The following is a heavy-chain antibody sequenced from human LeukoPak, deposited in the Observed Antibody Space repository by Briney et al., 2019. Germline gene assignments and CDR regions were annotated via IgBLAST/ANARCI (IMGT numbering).Heavy chain of an antibody. D-gene: IGHD2-2*01. CDR1: GFTFSNYA. CDR3: ARAISPPAGMDV. V-gene: IGHV3-23*01. J-gene: IGHJ6*02. CDR2: ISGSGGST. Sequence: GGSLRLSCAASGFTFSNYAMSWVRQAPGKGLEWVSVISGSGGSTYYADSVKGRFTISRDNSKNTLYLQMNSLRAEDTAVYYCARAISPPAGMDVWGQGTTVTVSS.